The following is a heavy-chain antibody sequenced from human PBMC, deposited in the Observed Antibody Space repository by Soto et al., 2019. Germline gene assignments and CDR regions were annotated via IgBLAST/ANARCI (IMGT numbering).Heavy chain of an antibody. CDR2: INHSGST. CDR3: ARRVEGELLSKYYYYGMDV. D-gene: IGHD1-26*01. V-gene: IGHV4-34*01. J-gene: IGHJ6*02. Sequence: QVQLQQWGAGLLKPSETLSLTCAVYGGSCSGYYWSWIRQPPGQGLEGIGEINHSGSTNYNPSIKRRVTISVDTSKNQFSLKLSSVTAADTAVYYCARRVEGELLSKYYYYGMDVWGQGTTVTVSS. CDR1: GGSCSGYY.